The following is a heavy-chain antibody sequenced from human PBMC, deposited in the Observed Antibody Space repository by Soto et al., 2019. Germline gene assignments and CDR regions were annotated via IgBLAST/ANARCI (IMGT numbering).Heavy chain of an antibody. CDR2: IYPGDSDT. D-gene: IGHD5-12*01. CDR1: GYSFPTYW. V-gene: IGHV5-51*01. J-gene: IGHJ4*02. CDR3: ARPLNGGYVY. Sequence: GESLKISCKGSGYSFPTYWIGWVRQMPGKGLEWMGIIYPGDSDTRYGPSFQGQVTISVDKSINTAYLQWSSLKASDTAMYYCARPLNGGYVYWGQGTLVTVSS.